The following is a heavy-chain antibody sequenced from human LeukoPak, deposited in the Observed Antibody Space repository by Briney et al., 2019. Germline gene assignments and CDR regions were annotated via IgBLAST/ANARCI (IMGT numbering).Heavy chain of an antibody. CDR1: GFTFSDYY. D-gene: IGHD6-19*01. V-gene: IGHV3-11*04. CDR2: ISSSGRAYI. Sequence: GGSLRLSCAASGFTFSDYYMSWIRQAAGKGLEWVSYISSSGRAYIYYAASVKGRFTISRDNAKNSLYLQMNSLRAEDTAVYYCARDGIAVAGNGYWGQGTLVTVSS. CDR3: ARDGIAVAGNGY. J-gene: IGHJ4*02.